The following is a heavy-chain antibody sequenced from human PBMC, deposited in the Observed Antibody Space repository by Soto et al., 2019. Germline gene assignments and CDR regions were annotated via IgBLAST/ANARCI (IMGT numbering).Heavy chain of an antibody. CDR3: SGAESPDTAVYYCTTDQGYYGMDV. J-gene: IGHJ6*02. CDR1: GFPFDDFA. CDR2: IRNQSYQETT. Sequence: PGGSLRLSCTGSGFPFDDFAINWVRQAPGKGLEWVGLIRNQSYQETTEYAAAVKGRFTISRDTSNGIAYLQMNSLNIEDSAVYYCSGAESPDTAVYYCTTDQGYYGMDVWGQGTTVTVS. V-gene: IGHV3-49*04. D-gene: IGHD3-10*01.